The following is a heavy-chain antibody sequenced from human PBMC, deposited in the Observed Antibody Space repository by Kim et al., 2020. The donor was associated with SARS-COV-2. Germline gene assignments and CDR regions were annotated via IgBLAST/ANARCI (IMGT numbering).Heavy chain of an antibody. CDR2: IYTSGST. D-gene: IGHD1-26*01. V-gene: IGHV4-61*02. CDR1: GGSISSGSYY. J-gene: IGHJ6*02. CDR3: AGDRWDTNYYGMDV. Sequence: SETLSLTCTVSGGSISSGSYYWSWIRQPAGKGLEWIGRIYTSGSTNYNPSLKSRVTISVDTSKNQFSLKLSSVTAADTAVYYCAGDRWDTNYYGMDVWGQGTTVTVSS.